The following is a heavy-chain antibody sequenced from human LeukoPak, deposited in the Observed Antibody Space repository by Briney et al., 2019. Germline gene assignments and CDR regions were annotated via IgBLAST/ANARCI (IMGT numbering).Heavy chain of an antibody. Sequence: SQTLSLTCAISGDSVSSKSAAWNWIRQSPSRGLEWLGRTYYRSKWYNDYAVSVKSRITINPDTSKNQFSLQLNSVTPEDTAVYCCAKGYGSGTLDYFDYWGQGTLVTVSS. CDR1: GDSVSSKSAA. CDR2: TYYRSKWYN. J-gene: IGHJ4*02. V-gene: IGHV6-1*01. D-gene: IGHD3-10*01. CDR3: AKGYGSGTLDYFDY.